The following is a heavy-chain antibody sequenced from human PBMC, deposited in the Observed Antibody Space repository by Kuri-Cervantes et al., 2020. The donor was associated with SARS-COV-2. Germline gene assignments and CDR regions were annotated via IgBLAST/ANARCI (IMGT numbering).Heavy chain of an antibody. J-gene: IGHJ4*02. D-gene: IGHD3-10*02. CDR1: GYTFTSYY. CDR3: ARQLETTMLYYFDY. Sequence: ASVKGTCKASGYTFTSYYMHWVRQATGQGLEWMGIINPSGGSTNYAQKFQGRVTITADKSTSTAYMELSSLRSEDTAVYYCARQLETTMLYYFDYWGQGTLVTVSS. V-gene: IGHV1-46*01. CDR2: INPSGGST.